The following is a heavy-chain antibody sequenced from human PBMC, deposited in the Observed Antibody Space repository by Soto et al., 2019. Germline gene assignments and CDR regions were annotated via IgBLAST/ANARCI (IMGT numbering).Heavy chain of an antibody. J-gene: IGHJ4*03. D-gene: IGHD4-4*01. CDR3: ARKRVTTVGTFGFDF. V-gene: IGHV3-74*01. Sequence: LRHCWGAAGGKVGDFGVHCISKATGKGLVWVSRIKTDGSTTTYADSVKGRFTISRDNAKNTLDLQMNSLRVEDTAVYYCARKRVTTVGTFGFDFWGQGTVVTVSS. CDR2: IKTDGSTT. CDR1: GGKVGDFG.